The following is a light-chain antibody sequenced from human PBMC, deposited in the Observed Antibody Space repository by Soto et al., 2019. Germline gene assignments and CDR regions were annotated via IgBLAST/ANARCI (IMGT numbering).Light chain of an antibody. CDR2: EVS. J-gene: IGLJ1*01. CDR3: CSYAGSSYV. V-gene: IGLV2-23*02. Sequence: QSVLTQPASVSGSPGQSITISCTGTSSDVGGYYYVSWYQQYPGKAPKLIIYEVSKRPSGVSNRFSGSKSGNTASLTISGLQAEDEADYYCCSYAGSSYVFGTGTKLTVL. CDR1: SSDVGGYYY.